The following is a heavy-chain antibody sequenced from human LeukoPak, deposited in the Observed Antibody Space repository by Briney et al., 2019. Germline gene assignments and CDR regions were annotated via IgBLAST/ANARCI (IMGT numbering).Heavy chain of an antibody. D-gene: IGHD6-13*01. CDR3: ARGLGSSSWYDWFDP. V-gene: IGHV5-51*01. J-gene: IGHJ5*02. CDR1: GYSFTSYW. Sequence: GESLKISCQASGYSFTSYWIGWVRQMPGKGLAWMGIIYPGDSDTRYSPSFQGQVTISADKSISTAYLQWSSLKASDTAMYYCARGLGSSSWYDWFDPWGQGTLVTVSS. CDR2: IYPGDSDT.